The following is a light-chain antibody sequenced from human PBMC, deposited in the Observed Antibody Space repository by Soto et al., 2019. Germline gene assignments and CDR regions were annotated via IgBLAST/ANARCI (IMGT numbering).Light chain of an antibody. J-gene: IGLJ1*01. Sequence: QSVLAQPPSVSGAPGQRVTISCTGSSSNIGAGYDVHWYQQLPGTAPKLLIYDSNNRPSGVPDRVSASKSGSSASLAITGLQAEDEADYYCQSYDARLSAYVFGTGTKVTVL. CDR1: SSNIGAGYD. CDR2: DSN. CDR3: QSYDARLSAYV. V-gene: IGLV1-40*01.